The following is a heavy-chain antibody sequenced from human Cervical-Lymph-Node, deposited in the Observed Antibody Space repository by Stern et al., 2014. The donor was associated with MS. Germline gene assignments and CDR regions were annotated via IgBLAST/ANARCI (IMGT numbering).Heavy chain of an antibody. V-gene: IGHV1-69*01. CDR1: GGTFSSST. CDR2: IIPLFGTA. CDR3: ARELSQVLDY. Sequence: QVQLVESGAEVKKPGSSVKVSCKASGGTFSSSTISWVRQAPGQGLEWMGGIIPLFGTANFAQKFQGRVTITADESTSTAYMELSSLRSEDTAVYYCARELSQVLDYWGQGTLVTVSS. J-gene: IGHJ4*02.